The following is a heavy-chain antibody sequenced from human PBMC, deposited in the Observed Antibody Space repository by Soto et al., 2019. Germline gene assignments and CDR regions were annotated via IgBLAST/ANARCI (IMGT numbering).Heavy chain of an antibody. V-gene: IGHV4-34*01. CDR1: GESFSGNY. CDR3: ARGSSNPLTIFGVVVRGTPDY. Sequence: PETLSLTCAVYGESFSGNYWSWIRQPPGKGLEWIGEISPSGDTSYNPSLKSRVTTSVDTYKKQVSLRLSSVTAADTAVYYCARGSSNPLTIFGVVVRGTPDYWGQGTLVTVSS. D-gene: IGHD3-3*01. CDR2: ISPSGDT. J-gene: IGHJ4*02.